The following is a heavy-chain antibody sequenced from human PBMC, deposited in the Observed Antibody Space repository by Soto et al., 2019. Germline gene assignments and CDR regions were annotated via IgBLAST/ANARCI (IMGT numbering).Heavy chain of an antibody. V-gene: IGHV1-3*01. CDR2: INAGNGNT. CDR1: GYTFTSYA. Sequence: SVKVSCKASGYTFTSYAMHWVRQAPGQRHEWMGWINAGNGNTKYSQKFQGRVTITRDTSASTAYMELSSLRSEDTAVYYCARHVYYYYYMDVWGKGTTVTVSS. CDR3: ARHVYYYYYMDV. J-gene: IGHJ6*03.